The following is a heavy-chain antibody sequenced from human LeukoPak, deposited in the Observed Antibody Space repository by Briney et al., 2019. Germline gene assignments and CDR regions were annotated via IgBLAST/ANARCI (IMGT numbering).Heavy chain of an antibody. D-gene: IGHD3-3*01. V-gene: IGHV3-21*01. CDR2: ISSSSSYI. Sequence: PGGSLRLSCAASGFAVNSYSMNWVRQAPGKGLEWVSFISSSSSYIYYADSVKGRFTIYRDNAKNSLYLQMNSLRAEDTAVYYCARGVVYPAWSGPHWSDYWGQGALVTVSS. J-gene: IGHJ4*02. CDR1: GFAVNSYS. CDR3: ARGVVYPAWSGPHWSDY.